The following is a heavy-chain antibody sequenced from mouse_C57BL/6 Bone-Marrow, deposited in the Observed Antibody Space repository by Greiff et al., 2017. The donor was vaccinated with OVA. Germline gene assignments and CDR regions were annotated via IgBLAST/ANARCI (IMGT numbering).Heavy chain of an antibody. CDR2: IDPENGDT. J-gene: IGHJ3*01. Sequence: EVQLQQSGAELVRPGASVKLSCTASGFNIKDDYMHWVKQRPEQGLEWIGWIDPENGDTEYASKFQGKATITADTSSNTAYLQLSSLTSEDTAVYYCTTFLWDVEGFAYWGQGTLVTVSA. V-gene: IGHV14-4*01. D-gene: IGHD4-1*01. CDR3: TTFLWDVEGFAY. CDR1: GFNIKDDY.